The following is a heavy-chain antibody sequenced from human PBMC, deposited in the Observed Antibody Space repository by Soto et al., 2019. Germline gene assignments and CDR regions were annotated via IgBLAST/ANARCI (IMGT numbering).Heavy chain of an antibody. D-gene: IGHD3-22*01. Sequence: GGSLRLSCVFSGFSFSIYEMNLVRQSPGKGLEWLSHTTINSDTIYYTDSVRGRFTISRDNAMNSLFLQMNSLRADDTATYYCARGAYDFNISGYFICDYAKDGWGQGTAVTVSS. V-gene: IGHV3-48*03. J-gene: IGHJ6*02. CDR3: ARGAYDFNISGYFICDYAKDG. CDR1: GFSFSIYE. CDR2: TTINSDTI.